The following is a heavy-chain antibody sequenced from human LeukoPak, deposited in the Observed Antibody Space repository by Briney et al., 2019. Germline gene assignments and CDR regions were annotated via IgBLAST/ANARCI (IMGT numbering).Heavy chain of an antibody. CDR1: GGTFSSYA. J-gene: IGHJ3*02. V-gene: IGHV1-69*13. Sequence: SVKVSCKASGGTFSSYAISWVRQAPGQGLEWMGGIIPIFGTANYAQKFQGRVTITADESTSTAYMELSSLRSEDTAVYYCARDDLYSGGAQQYFDRNSGAFDIWGQGTMVAVSS. CDR3: ARDDLYSGGAQQYFDRNSGAFDI. D-gene: IGHD3-9*01. CDR2: IIPIFGTA.